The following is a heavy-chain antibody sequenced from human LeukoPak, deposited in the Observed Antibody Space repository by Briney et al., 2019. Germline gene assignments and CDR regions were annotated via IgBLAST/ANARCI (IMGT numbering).Heavy chain of an antibody. CDR1: GASISSYY. V-gene: IGHV4-59*01. D-gene: IGHD3-22*01. Sequence: PSETLSLTCTVSGASISSYYWSWIRQPPGKGLEWIGYIYYSGSTNYNPSLKSRLTISVDTSKTQFSLKLSSVTAADTAVYYCVRPDSSGYNYVDWGQGTLVTVSS. J-gene: IGHJ4*02. CDR3: VRPDSSGYNYVD. CDR2: IYYSGST.